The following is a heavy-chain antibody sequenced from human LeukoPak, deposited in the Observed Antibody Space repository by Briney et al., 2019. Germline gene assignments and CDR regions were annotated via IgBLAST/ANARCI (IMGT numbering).Heavy chain of an antibody. CDR2: INPSGGST. D-gene: IGHD4-17*01. CDR3: ARTVTTYAFDI. Sequence: ASVKVSSKASGYTFTSYYMHWVRQAPGQGLEWMGIINPSGGSTSYAQKFQGRVTMTRDTSTSTAYMELSSLRSEDTAVYYCARTVTTYAFDIWGQGTMVTVSS. J-gene: IGHJ3*02. CDR1: GYTFTSYY. V-gene: IGHV1-46*01.